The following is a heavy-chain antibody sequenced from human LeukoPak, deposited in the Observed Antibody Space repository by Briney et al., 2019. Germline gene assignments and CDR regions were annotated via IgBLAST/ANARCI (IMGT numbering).Heavy chain of an antibody. V-gene: IGHV3-53*01. D-gene: IGHD2-21*02. CDR2: IYSGGST. J-gene: IGHJ4*02. CDR3: ASAYCGGDCYWDY. CDR1: GFTVSSNY. Sequence: GGSLRLSCAASGFTVSSNYMSWVRQAPGKGLEWVSVIYSGGSTYYADSVKGRFTISRDNSKNTLYLQMNSLRAEDTAVYYCASAYCGGDCYWDYWGQGTLVTVSS.